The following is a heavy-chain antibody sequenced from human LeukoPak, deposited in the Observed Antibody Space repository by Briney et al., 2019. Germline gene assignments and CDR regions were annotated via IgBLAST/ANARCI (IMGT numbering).Heavy chain of an antibody. V-gene: IGHV1-2*02. CDR1: GYTFTGYY. J-gene: IGHJ5*02. D-gene: IGHD5-18*01. CDR3: ARALGDTQGWSDP. Sequence: ASVKVSCKASGYTFTGYYMHWVRQAPGQGPEWMGWINPNSGGTNYAQKFQGRVTMTRDTSISTAYMELSRLRSDDTAVYYCARALGDTQGWSDPWGQGALVTVSS. CDR2: INPNSGGT.